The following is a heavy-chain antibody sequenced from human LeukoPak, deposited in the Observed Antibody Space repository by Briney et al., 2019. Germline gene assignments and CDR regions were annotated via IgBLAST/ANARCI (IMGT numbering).Heavy chain of an antibody. CDR1: GYTFTGYY. J-gene: IGHJ4*02. Sequence: ASVKVSCKASGYTFTGYYMHWVRQAPGQGLEWMGWINPNSGGTNYAQKFQGRVTMTRDTSISTAYMELSRLRSDDTAVCYCAREGYCSSTSCYSVVDYWGQGTLVTVSS. D-gene: IGHD2-2*01. CDR2: INPNSGGT. CDR3: AREGYCSSTSCYSVVDY. V-gene: IGHV1-2*02.